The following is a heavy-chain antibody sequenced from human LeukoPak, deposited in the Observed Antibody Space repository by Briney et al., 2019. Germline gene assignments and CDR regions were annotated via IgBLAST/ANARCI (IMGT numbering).Heavy chain of an antibody. CDR3: ARGYLRGAIYYFDY. CDR2: INPNSGGT. D-gene: IGHD1-26*01. V-gene: IGHV1-2*02. CDR1: GYTFTGYY. J-gene: IGHJ4*02. Sequence: ASVKVSCKASGYTFTGYYMHWVRQAPGQGLEWMGWINPNSGGTNYAQKFQGRVTMTRDTSISTAYMELSRLRSDDTAVYYCARGYLRGAIYYFDYWGQGTLVTVSS.